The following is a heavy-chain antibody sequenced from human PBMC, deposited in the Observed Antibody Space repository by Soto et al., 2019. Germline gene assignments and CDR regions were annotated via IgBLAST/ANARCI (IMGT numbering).Heavy chain of an antibody. CDR3: ARDLIDGVFAY. D-gene: IGHD3-3*01. V-gene: IGHV6-1*01. CDR2: TYYRSKWYN. CDR1: GDSVSRNSAG. J-gene: IGHJ4*02. Sequence: PSQTLSLTCAISGDSVSRNSAGWNWIRQSPSRGLEWLGRTYYRSKWYNDYALSVKGRITINPDTSKNQFSLQLNSVTPEDMAVYYCARDLIDGVFAYWGQGTPVTVSS.